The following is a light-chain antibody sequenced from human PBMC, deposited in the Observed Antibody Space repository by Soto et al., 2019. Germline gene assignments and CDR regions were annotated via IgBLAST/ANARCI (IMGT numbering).Light chain of an antibody. CDR2: LGS. Sequence: DIVMTQSPLSLPVTPGEPASISCRSSQSLLHSNGYNYLDWYLQNPGQSQQLLIYLGSNRASGVPDRFSGSGSGPDFTLKISRVEAEDVGVYYCMQALQTPYTFGQGTKLEIK. CDR1: QSLLHSNGYNY. V-gene: IGKV2-28*01. CDR3: MQALQTPYT. J-gene: IGKJ2*01.